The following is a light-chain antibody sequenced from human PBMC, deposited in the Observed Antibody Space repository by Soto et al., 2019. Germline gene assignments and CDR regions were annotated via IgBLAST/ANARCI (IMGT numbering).Light chain of an antibody. J-gene: IGLJ3*02. CDR3: HSYDSSAHWV. CDR2: QDN. V-gene: IGLV6-57*04. CDR1: GGSIANNY. Sequence: NFMLTQPHSVSESPGKTVTISCTRSGGSIANNYVQWYQKRPGSAPTPVIFQDNERPSGVPDRFSGSIDSSSNSASLTISGLRTEDEVDYYCHSYDSSAHWVFGGGTKLTVL.